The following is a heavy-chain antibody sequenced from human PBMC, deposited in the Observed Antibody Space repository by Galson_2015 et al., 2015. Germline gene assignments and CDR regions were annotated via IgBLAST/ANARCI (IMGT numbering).Heavy chain of an antibody. CDR2: ISWNSGSI. CDR1: GFTFDDYA. J-gene: IGHJ4*02. D-gene: IGHD4-17*01. Sequence: SLRLSCAASGFTFDDYAMHWVRQAPGKGLEWVSGISWNSGSIGYADSVKGRFTISRDNAKNSLYLQMNSLRAEDTALYYCAKDIGSSTVTTFDYWGQGTLVTVSS. CDR3: AKDIGSSTVTTFDY. V-gene: IGHV3-9*01.